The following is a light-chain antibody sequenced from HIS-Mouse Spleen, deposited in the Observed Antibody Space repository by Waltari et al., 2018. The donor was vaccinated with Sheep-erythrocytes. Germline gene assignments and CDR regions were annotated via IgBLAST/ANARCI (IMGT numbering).Light chain of an antibody. Sequence: DIVMTQSRLSLPVTPGEPASISCRSSQSLLHSNGYNYLVWYLQKPGQSPQLLIYLGSNRASGVPDRFSGSGSGTDFTLKISRVEAEDVGVYYCMQALQTPRTFGQGTKVEIK. CDR1: QSLLHSNGYNY. J-gene: IGKJ1*01. CDR3: MQALQTPRT. V-gene: IGKV2-28*01. CDR2: LGS.